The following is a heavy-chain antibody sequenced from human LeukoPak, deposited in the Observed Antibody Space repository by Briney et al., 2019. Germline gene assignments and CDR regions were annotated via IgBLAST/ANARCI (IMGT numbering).Heavy chain of an antibody. CDR2: IYYSGST. D-gene: IGHD4-17*01. V-gene: IGHV4-59*11. J-gene: IGHJ5*02. CDR1: GGSISSHY. CDR3: ARGSPGFDDYGDYRIAGWFDP. Sequence: SSETLSLTCTVSGGSISSHYWSWIRQPPGKGLEWIGYIYYSGSTNYNPSLKSRVTISVDTSKNQFSLKLSSVTAADTAVYYCARGSPGFDDYGDYRIAGWFDPWGQGTLVTVSS.